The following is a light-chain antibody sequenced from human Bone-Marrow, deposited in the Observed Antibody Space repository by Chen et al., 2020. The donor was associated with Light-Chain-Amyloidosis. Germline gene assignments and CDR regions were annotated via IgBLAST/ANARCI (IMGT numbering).Light chain of an antibody. J-gene: IGLJ1*01. CDR1: SSDVGGYNY. V-gene: IGLV2-14*01. CDR3: SSYTSSSTLYV. CDR2: DVS. Sequence: QSALTQPASVSGSPGQSITISSTVTSSDVGGYNYVSWYQQHPGKAPKLMIYDVSNRPSGVSNRFSGSKSGNTASLTISGLQAEDEADYYCSSYTSSSTLYVFGTGTKVTVL.